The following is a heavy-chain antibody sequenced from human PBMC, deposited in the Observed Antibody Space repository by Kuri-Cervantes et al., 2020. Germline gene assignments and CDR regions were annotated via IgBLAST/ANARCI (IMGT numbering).Heavy chain of an antibody. Sequence: ASVKVSCKASGYTFTSYDINWVRQATGQGLEWMGWMNPNSGNTGYAQKFQGRVTMTTNTSISTAYMELSSLRSEDTAVYYCASAPSWSGSYYSFDYWGQGTLVTVSS. V-gene: IGHV1-8*02. CDR2: MNPNSGNT. CDR1: GYTFTSYD. J-gene: IGHJ4*02. CDR3: ASAPSWSGSYYSFDY. D-gene: IGHD1-26*01.